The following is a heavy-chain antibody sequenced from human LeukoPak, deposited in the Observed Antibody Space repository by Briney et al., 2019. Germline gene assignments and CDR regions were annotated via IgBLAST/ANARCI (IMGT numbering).Heavy chain of an antibody. CDR2: INPSGGST. V-gene: IGHV1-46*01. D-gene: IGHD5-24*01. Sequence: ASVKVSCKASGDTFSSYYMHWVRQAPGQGLEWMGIINPSGGSTNYAQNFQARVTMTRDTSTSTVYMELSSLRSEDTAVYYCARVRDGYNDAYDIWGQGTMVTVPS. CDR3: ARVRDGYNDAYDI. J-gene: IGHJ3*02. CDR1: GDTFSSYY.